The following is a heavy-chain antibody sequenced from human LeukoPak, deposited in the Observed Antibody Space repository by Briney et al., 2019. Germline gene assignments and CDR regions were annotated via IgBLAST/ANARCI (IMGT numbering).Heavy chain of an antibody. CDR3: VRGGGMLDY. Sequence: GVSLRLSCAASGFTFSNYWMSWVRQAPGKGREWVANIKPDGSEKYYVDSVKGRFTLSRDNAKNSLFLQMNSLRAEDTAVYYCVRGGGMLDYWGQGTLVPVSS. CDR1: GFTFSNYW. J-gene: IGHJ4*02. CDR2: IKPDGSEK. V-gene: IGHV3-7*05. D-gene: IGHD3-16*01.